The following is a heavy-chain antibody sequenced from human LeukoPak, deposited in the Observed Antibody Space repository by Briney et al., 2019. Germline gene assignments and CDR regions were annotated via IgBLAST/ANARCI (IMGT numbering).Heavy chain of an antibody. J-gene: IGHJ4*02. V-gene: IGHV4-38-2*02. CDR3: ARDRGSQPFIDY. CDR2: IYHSGST. Sequence: SETLSLTCTVSGYSISSGYYWGWIRQPPGKGLEWIGSIYHSGSTYYSPSLKSRVTISVDTSKNQFSLKLSSVTAADTAVYYCARDRGSQPFIDYWGQGTLVTVSS. D-gene: IGHD1-26*01. CDR1: GYSISSGYY.